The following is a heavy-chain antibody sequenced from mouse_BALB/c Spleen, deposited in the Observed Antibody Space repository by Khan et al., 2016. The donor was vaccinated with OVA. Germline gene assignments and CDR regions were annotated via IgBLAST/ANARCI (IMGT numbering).Heavy chain of an antibody. D-gene: IGHD1-1*01. CDR2: ISYSGST. Sequence: EVQLQESGPGLVKPSQSLSLTCTVTGYSITSDYAWNWIRQLPGNNLEWMAYISYSGSTGYNPSLKSRVSITRDTSKNQIFLQLNSVTAEDSATYDCARRFYYGHWYFDVWGAGTPVTVSS. J-gene: IGHJ1*01. V-gene: IGHV3-2*02. CDR3: ARRFYYGHWYFDV. CDR1: GYSITSDYA.